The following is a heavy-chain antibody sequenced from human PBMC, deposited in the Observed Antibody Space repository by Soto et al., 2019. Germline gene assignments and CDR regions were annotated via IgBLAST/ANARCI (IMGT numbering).Heavy chain of an antibody. CDR2: IYYSGST. CDR1: GGSISSGGYY. CDR3: ARDRVAQDSSGRAFDI. J-gene: IGHJ3*02. D-gene: IGHD6-19*01. V-gene: IGHV4-31*03. Sequence: SETLSLTCTVSGGSISSGGYYWSWIRQHPGKGLEWIGYIYYSGSTYYNPSLKSRVTISVDTSKNQFSLKLSSVTAADTAVYYCARDRVAQDSSGRAFDIWGQGTMVTVSS.